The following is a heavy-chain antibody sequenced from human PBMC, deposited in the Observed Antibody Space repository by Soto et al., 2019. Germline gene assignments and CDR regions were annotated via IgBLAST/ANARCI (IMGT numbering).Heavy chain of an antibody. CDR1: GGSFSNSA. V-gene: IGHV1-69*18. Sequence: QVQLVQSGSEVRRPGSSMKVSCKASGGSFSNSAIAWVRQAPGQGLEWLGMIIPIFTTTNYAQKFKDRITITADGSTSTAYMELSGLKSEDTAVYFCARPSGLLGQFSALVDYWGQGTLVTVSS. D-gene: IGHD6-6*01. CDR3: ARPSGLLGQFSALVDY. J-gene: IGHJ4*02. CDR2: IIPIFTTT.